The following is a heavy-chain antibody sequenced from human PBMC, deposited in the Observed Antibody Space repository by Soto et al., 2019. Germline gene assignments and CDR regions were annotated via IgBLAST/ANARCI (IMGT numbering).Heavy chain of an antibody. CDR3: ARGKQQLVRGFHYYYMDV. CDR2: IYYSGST. D-gene: IGHD6-13*01. J-gene: IGHJ6*03. Sequence: QVQLQESGPGLVKPSETLSLTCTVSGGSISSYYWSWIRQPPGKGLEWIGYIYYSGSTNYNPSLKSRGTISVDTSKNQFSLKLSSVTAADTAVYYCARGKQQLVRGFHYYYMDVWGKGTTVTVSS. V-gene: IGHV4-59*01. CDR1: GGSISSYY.